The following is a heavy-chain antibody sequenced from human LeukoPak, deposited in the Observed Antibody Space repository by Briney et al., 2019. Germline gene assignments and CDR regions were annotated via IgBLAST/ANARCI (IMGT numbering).Heavy chain of an antibody. D-gene: IGHD4-17*01. CDR3: AKGFGDYGGWFDP. J-gene: IGHJ5*02. V-gene: IGHV3-43*01. CDR2: TTWDGDDT. CDR1: GFTRDEYT. Sequence: VGSLRRSREPSGFTRDEYTIRWGRQAPRKSLEWVSLTTWDGDDTYYADSVKGRFTVSRDNSKSSLFLQMNGLRTEDTALYYCAKGFGDYGGWFDPWGQGTLVTVSS.